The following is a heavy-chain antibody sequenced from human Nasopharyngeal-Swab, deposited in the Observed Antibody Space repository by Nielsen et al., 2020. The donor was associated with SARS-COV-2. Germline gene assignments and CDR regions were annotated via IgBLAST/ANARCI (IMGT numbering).Heavy chain of an antibody. CDR1: GGSISSYY. CDR2: IYYSGST. V-gene: IGHV4-59*01. CDR3: ARVPVVAATWFDY. D-gene: IGHD2-15*01. J-gene: IGHJ4*02. Sequence: SETLSLTCTVSGGSISSYYWSWIRQPPGKGLEWIGYIYYSGSTNYNSSLKSRVTISVDTSKNQFSLKLSSVTAADTAVYYCARVPVVAATWFDYWGQGTLVTVSS.